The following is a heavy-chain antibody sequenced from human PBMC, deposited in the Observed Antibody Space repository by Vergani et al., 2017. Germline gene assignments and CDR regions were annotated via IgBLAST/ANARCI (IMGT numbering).Heavy chain of an antibody. CDR3: ARVPFRPDFWSGYYSGTFDY. V-gene: IGHV4-34*01. J-gene: IGHJ4*02. CDR2: INHSGST. CDR1: GGSFSGYY. D-gene: IGHD3-3*01. Sequence: QVQLQQWGAGLLKPSETLSLTCAVYGGSFSGYYWSWIRQPPGKGLEWIGEINHSGSTNYNPSLKSRVTITVDTSKTQFSLKLSSVTAADTAVYYCARVPFRPDFWSGYYSGTFDYWGQGTLVTVSS.